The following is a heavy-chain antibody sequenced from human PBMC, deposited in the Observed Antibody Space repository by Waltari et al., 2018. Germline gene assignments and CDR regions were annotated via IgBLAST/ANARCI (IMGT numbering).Heavy chain of an antibody. V-gene: IGHV1-69*01. Sequence: QVQLVQSGAEVKKPGSSVKVSCKASGGTFSSYAISWVRQAPGQGLEWLGGVIPIFGTANYAQKVQGRVTITADEATSTADMGLSSLRSEDTAVYYCARLWFGEFPYYYYYGMDVWGQGTTVTVSS. CDR1: GGTFSSYA. J-gene: IGHJ6*02. D-gene: IGHD3-10*01. CDR2: VIPIFGTA. CDR3: ARLWFGEFPYYYYYGMDV.